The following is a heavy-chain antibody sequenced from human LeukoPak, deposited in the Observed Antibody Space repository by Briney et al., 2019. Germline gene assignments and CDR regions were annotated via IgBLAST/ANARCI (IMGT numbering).Heavy chain of an antibody. D-gene: IGHD3-3*01. CDR1: GGSISSSSYY. CDR3: ARHLEYDFWSGYYTGWFDP. Sequence: SETLSLTCTVSGGSISSSSYYWGWIRQPPGKGLEWIGSIHYSGSTYYNPSLKSRVTISVDTSKNQFSPKLSSVTAADTAVYYCARHLEYDFWSGYYTGWFDPWGQGTLVTVSS. V-gene: IGHV4-39*01. CDR2: IHYSGST. J-gene: IGHJ5*02.